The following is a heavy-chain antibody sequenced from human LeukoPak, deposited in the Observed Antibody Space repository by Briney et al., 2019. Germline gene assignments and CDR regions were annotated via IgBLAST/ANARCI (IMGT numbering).Heavy chain of an antibody. CDR1: GCTFSSYA. D-gene: IGHD5-18*01. V-gene: IGHV1-69*05. CDR3: TRNLEVGDSLSAVVT. CDR2: INPIFGTA. J-gene: IGHJ3*01. Sequence: SVKVSCKASGCTFSSYAISWVRQAPGQGLAWMGGINPIFGTAHYAQKYQGRVTITTDESTSTGYMELSSLRSEDTAVYSCTRNLEVGDSLSAVVTWGQRTTGTVSS.